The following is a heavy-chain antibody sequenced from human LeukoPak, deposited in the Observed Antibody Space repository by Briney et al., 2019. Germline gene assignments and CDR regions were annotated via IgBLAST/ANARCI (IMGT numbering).Heavy chain of an antibody. CDR3: ARARSPSSGYLLRDHNWFDP. D-gene: IGHD3-22*01. Sequence: SVKVSCKASGGTFNSSGISWVRQAPGQGLEWMGGIVPIFGTANYAQKFQGRVTITTDESTSTAYMELSSLRSEDTAVYYCARARSPSSGYLLRDHNWFDPWGQGTLVTVSS. CDR1: GGTFNSSG. V-gene: IGHV1-69*05. J-gene: IGHJ5*02. CDR2: IVPIFGTA.